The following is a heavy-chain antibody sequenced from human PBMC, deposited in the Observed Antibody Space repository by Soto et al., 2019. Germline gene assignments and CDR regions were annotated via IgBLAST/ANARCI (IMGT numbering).Heavy chain of an antibody. CDR3: AAGCTNGVCYYYYGMDV. V-gene: IGHV1-58*01. J-gene: IGHJ6*02. CDR2: IVVGSGNT. D-gene: IGHD2-8*01. CDR1: GFTFTSSA. Sequence: SVKVSCKSSGFTFTSSAVQWVRQARGQRLEWIGWIVVGSGNTNYAQKFQERVTITRDMSTSTAYMELSSLRSEDTAVYYCAAGCTNGVCYYYYGMDVWGQGTTVTVSS.